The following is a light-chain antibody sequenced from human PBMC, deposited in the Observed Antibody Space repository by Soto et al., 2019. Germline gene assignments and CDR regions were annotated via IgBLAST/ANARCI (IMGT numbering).Light chain of an antibody. J-gene: IGKJ1*01. CDR2: DVS. V-gene: IGKV3-11*01. CDR3: QHRSNWPGT. Sequence: EIVLTQSPATLSLSPGERATLFCRASQSVFTYLAWYQQRPGQAPRLLIYDVSDRATGSPARFTGSGSGTDFTLTISSLEPEDVAIYYCQHRSNWPGTFGQGTKVEIK. CDR1: QSVFTY.